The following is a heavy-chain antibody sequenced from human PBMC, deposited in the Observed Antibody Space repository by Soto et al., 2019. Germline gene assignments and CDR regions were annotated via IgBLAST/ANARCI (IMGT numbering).Heavy chain of an antibody. V-gene: IGHV3-11*06. Sequence: GGSLRLSCAASGFTFSDYYMSWIRQAPGRGLEWVSYISSSSSYTNYADSVKGRFTISRDNAKNSLYLQMNSLRAEDTAVYYCARDRPNWNPGYGMDVWGQGTTVTVSS. CDR2: ISSSSSYT. D-gene: IGHD1-20*01. CDR3: ARDRPNWNPGYGMDV. J-gene: IGHJ6*02. CDR1: GFTFSDYY.